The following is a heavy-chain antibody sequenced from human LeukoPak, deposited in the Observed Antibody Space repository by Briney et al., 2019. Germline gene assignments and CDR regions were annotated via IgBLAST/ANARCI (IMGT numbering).Heavy chain of an antibody. CDR3: DRGEGPRTPIAVAAG. CDR2: ISSSSSYI. CDR1: GFTFSSYS. V-gene: IGHV3-21*01. J-gene: IGHJ4*02. Sequence: GGSLRLSCAASGFTFSSYSMSWVRQAPGKGLEWVSSISSSSSYIYYADSVKGRFTISRDNAKNSLYLQMNSLRAEDTAVYYCDRGEGPRTPIAVAAGWGQGTLVTVSS. D-gene: IGHD6-19*01.